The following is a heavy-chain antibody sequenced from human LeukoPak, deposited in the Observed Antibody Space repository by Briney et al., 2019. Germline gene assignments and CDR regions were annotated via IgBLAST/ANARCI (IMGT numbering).Heavy chain of an antibody. J-gene: IGHJ4*02. CDR2: IDPSDSYT. CDR3: ARHLGGYTHFDY. V-gene: IGHV5-10-1*01. Sequence: GESLRISCKGSGYIFTNYWITWVSQMPGKGLECVGKIDPSDSYTNYSPSFQGHVTISADKSINTAYLQWSSLEASDTAIYFCARHLGGYTHFDYWGQGTLVTVSS. CDR1: GYIFTNYW. D-gene: IGHD3-22*01.